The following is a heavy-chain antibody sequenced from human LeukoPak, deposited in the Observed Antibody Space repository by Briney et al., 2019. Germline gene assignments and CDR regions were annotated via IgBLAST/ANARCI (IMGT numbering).Heavy chain of an antibody. D-gene: IGHD3-3*01. CDR2: IYYSGST. J-gene: IGHJ4*02. Sequence: SETLSLTCTVSGGSISSSSYYWGWIRQPPGKGLEWIGSIYYSGSTYYNPSLKSRVTISVDTSKNQFSLKLSSVTAADTAVYYCARHHYDFWSGTLYWGQGTLVTVSS. V-gene: IGHV4-39*01. CDR1: GGSISSSSYY. CDR3: ARHHYDFWSGTLY.